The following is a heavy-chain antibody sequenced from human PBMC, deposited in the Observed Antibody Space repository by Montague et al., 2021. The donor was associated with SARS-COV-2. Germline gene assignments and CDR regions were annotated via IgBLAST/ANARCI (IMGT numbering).Heavy chain of an antibody. CDR1: GGSLGTSGYY. D-gene: IGHD5-24*01. CDR2: MYYSGST. V-gene: IGHV4-39*01. J-gene: IGHJ4*02. CDR3: ARGLDGYNWGY. Sequence: SETLSLTCTVSGGSLGTSGYYWGWIRQPPGKGLEWIGSMYYSGSTHYNPSLKSRVTASVDTSNNQFFLKLSSVTAADTAVYYCARGLDGYNWGYWGQGTLVTVSS.